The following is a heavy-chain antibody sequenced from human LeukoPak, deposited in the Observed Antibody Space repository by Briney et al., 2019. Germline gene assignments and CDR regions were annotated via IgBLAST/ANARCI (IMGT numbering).Heavy chain of an antibody. Sequence: GGSLRLSCAASGFTFSGYWMHWVRQAPGKGLVWVTRISTDGSYTSYADCVKGRFTISRDNAKNTVYLQMSSLRAEDTAIYYCARICSTTDCLISAWGQGTLVTVSS. J-gene: IGHJ4*02. CDR3: ARICSTTDCLISA. CDR1: GFTFSGYW. CDR2: ISTDGSYT. D-gene: IGHD2-2*01. V-gene: IGHV3-74*01.